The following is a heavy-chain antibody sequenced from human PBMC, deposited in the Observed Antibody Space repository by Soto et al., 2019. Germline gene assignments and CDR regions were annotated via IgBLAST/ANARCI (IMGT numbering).Heavy chain of an antibody. CDR3: ARARPYCSSTSCYMDDYYYYGMDV. D-gene: IGHD2-2*02. CDR2: INPNSGGT. V-gene: IGHV1-2*02. J-gene: IGHJ6*02. Sequence: QVQLVQSGAEVKKPGASVKVSCKASGYTFTGYYMHWVRQAPGQGLEWMGWINPNSGGTNYAQKFQGRVTMTRDTSISTAFMELSRLRSDDTAVYYCARARPYCSSTSCYMDDYYYYGMDVWGQGTTVTVSS. CDR1: GYTFTGYY.